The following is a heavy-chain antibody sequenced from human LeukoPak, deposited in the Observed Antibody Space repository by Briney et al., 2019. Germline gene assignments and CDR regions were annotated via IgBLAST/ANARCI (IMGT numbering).Heavy chain of an antibody. D-gene: IGHD1-26*01. V-gene: IGHV3-21*01. CDR2: ISSSSSYI. CDR1: GFTFSSYE. Sequence: GGSLRLSCAASGFTFSSYEMNWVRQAPGKGLEWVSSISSSSSYIYYADSVKSRFTISRDNAKNSLYLQMNSLRAEDTAVYYCARDRVVGAIDAFDIWGQGTMVTVSS. CDR3: ARDRVVGAIDAFDI. J-gene: IGHJ3*02.